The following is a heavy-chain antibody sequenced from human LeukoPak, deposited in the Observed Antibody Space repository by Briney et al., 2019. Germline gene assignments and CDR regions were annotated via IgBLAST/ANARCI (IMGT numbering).Heavy chain of an antibody. CDR1: GGSISSSSYY. CDR2: IYYSGST. J-gene: IGHJ4*02. Sequence: PSETLSLTCTVSGGSISSSSYYWGWIRQPPGKGLEWIGSIYYSGSTYYNPSLKSRVTISVDTSKNQFSLKLSSVTAADTAVYYCARSLNGGSDYWGQGTLVTVSS. CDR3: ARSLNGGSDY. V-gene: IGHV4-39*07. D-gene: IGHD4-23*01.